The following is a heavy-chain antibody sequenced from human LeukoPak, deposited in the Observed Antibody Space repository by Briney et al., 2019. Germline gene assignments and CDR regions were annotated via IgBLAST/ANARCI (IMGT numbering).Heavy chain of an antibody. V-gene: IGHV5-51*01. CDR1: GYSFTNYW. CDR3: ASRYYDSDGPSLAFDI. CDR2: IYPGDSDT. Sequence: GESLKISCKGSGYSFTNYWIGWVRQMPGKGLEWMGIIYPGDSDTRYSPSFQGQVTISADKSISTAYLQWSSLKASDTAMYYCASRYYDSDGPSLAFDIWGQGTMVTVSS. D-gene: IGHD3-22*01. J-gene: IGHJ3*02.